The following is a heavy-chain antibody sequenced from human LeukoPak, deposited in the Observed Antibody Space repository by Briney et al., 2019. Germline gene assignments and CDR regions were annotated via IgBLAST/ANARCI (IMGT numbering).Heavy chain of an antibody. J-gene: IGHJ5*02. CDR1: GFSFSSYA. CDR3: AKDGPAGGSGSYYNQYNWFDT. V-gene: IGHV3-23*01. CDR2: VSDSGGST. Sequence: GGSLRLSCAASGFSFSSYAMRWVRQAPGKGLEWVAVVSDSGGSTYYADSVKGRFTISRDNSKNTLYLQMNSLRAEDTAVYYCAKDGPAGGSGSYYNQYNWFDTWGQGTLVTVSS. D-gene: IGHD3-10*01.